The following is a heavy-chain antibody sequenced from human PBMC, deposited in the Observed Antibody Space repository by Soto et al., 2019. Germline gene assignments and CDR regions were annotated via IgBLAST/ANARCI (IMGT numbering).Heavy chain of an antibody. CDR2: VSTSGRST. V-gene: IGHV3-64D*06. D-gene: IGHD2-15*01. Sequence: GGSLRLSCSASGFIFSESTIYWVRQVPGKGLEAISAVSTSGRSTYYADSVKDRFTISRDNSKNTLFLQMGSLRPEDTAIYYCVKQAHGLDGVAFDYWGQGTQVTAPQ. CDR3: VKQAHGLDGVAFDY. CDR1: GFIFSEST. J-gene: IGHJ4*02.